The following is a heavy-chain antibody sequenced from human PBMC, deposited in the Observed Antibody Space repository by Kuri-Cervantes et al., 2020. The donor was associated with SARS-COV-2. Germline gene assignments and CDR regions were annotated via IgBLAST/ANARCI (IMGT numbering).Heavy chain of an antibody. CDR3: AKAVRGHYASGSRDTGGMDV. V-gene: IGHV3-30-3*01. J-gene: IGHJ6*01. CDR2: ISYDGSNK. D-gene: IGHD3-10*01. Sequence: GGSLRLSCAASGFTFSTYAMHWVRQAPGKGLEWVAIISYDGSNKYFADSVKGRFTISRDNSKNTLYLQMNSLRGDDTAVYYCAKAVRGHYASGSRDTGGMDVWGQGATVTVSS. CDR1: GFTFSTYA.